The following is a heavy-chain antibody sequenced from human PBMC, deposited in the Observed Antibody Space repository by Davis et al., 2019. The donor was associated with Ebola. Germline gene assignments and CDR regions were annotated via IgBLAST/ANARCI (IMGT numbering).Heavy chain of an antibody. CDR2: IKHDGSEK. Sequence: GESLKISCAASGFTFSSYWMSWVRQAPGKGLEWVANIKHDGSEKYYVDSVKGRFTISRDNAKNSLYLQMNSLRAEDTAVYYCARVAAFTIWFDPWGQGTLVTVSS. J-gene: IGHJ5*02. CDR1: GFTFSSYW. V-gene: IGHV3-7*01. D-gene: IGHD3-10*01. CDR3: ARVAAFTIWFDP.